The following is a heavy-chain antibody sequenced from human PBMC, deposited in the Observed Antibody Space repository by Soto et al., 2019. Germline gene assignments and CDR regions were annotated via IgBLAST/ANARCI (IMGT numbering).Heavy chain of an antibody. D-gene: IGHD2-2*01. Sequence: GGSLRLSCAASGFTFSTYAMSWVRQAPGKGLEWVSVISGSGGDTYYADSVKGRFTISRDNSKNTLSLQMNSLRAEDTAVYYCAKARGSSTPAPGSYWGKGTQGTVSS. CDR2: ISGSGGDT. V-gene: IGHV3-23*01. J-gene: IGHJ4*02. CDR3: AKARGSSTPAPGSY. CDR1: GFTFSTYA.